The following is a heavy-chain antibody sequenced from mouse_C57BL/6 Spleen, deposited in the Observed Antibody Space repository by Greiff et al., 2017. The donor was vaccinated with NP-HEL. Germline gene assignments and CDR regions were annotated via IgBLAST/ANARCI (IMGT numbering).Heavy chain of an antibody. J-gene: IGHJ4*01. CDR1: GFTFTDYY. CDR2: IRNKANGYTT. Sequence: EVQLLESGGGLVQPGGSLSLSCAASGFTFTDYYMSWVRQPPGKALEWLGFIRNKANGYTTEYSASVKGRFTISRDNSQSILYLQMNALRAEDSATYYCARSPAKGSGAMDYWGQGTSVTVAS. D-gene: IGHD3-1*01. CDR3: ARSPAKGSGAMDY. V-gene: IGHV7-3*01.